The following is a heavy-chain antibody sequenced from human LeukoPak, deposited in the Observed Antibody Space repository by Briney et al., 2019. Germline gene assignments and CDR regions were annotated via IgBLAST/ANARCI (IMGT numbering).Heavy chain of an antibody. CDR1: GYTFTSYG. Sequence: ASVKVSCKASGYTFTSYGISWVRQAPGQGLEWMGWISAYNGNTNYAQKLQGRVTMTTDTSTSTAYMELSRLRSDDTAVYYCATPWELLGNDAFDIWGQGTMVTVSS. J-gene: IGHJ3*02. V-gene: IGHV1-18*01. D-gene: IGHD1-26*01. CDR2: ISAYNGNT. CDR3: ATPWELLGNDAFDI.